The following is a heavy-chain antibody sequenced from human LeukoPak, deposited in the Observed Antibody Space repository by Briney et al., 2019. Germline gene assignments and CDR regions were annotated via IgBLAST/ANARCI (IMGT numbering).Heavy chain of an antibody. CDR1: GYSFTTYW. D-gene: IGHD6-6*01. Sequence: GESLKISCKASGYSFTTYWIGWVRQMPGKGLEWMGIIYPGDSDTRYSPSFQGQVTISADKSTSTAYLQWSSLKASDTAMYYCARQGVYSSTDYWGQGTLVTVSS. CDR3: ARQGVYSSTDY. CDR2: IYPGDSDT. J-gene: IGHJ4*02. V-gene: IGHV5-51*01.